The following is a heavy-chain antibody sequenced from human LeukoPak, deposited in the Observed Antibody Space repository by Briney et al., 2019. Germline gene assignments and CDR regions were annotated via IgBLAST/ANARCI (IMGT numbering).Heavy chain of an antibody. CDR1: GFTFSSYA. CDR2: ISGSGGRK. J-gene: IGHJ4*02. D-gene: IGHD3-22*01. Sequence: GGSLRLSCTASGFTFSSYAMSWVRQAPGKGLEWVSGISGSGGRKNYADSVKGRFTISRDNSKNTLYLQMNSLRAEDTAVYFCASGLRSWYYDSSGHYADSWGQGTLVTVSS. CDR3: ASGLRSWYYDSSGHYADS. V-gene: IGHV3-23*01.